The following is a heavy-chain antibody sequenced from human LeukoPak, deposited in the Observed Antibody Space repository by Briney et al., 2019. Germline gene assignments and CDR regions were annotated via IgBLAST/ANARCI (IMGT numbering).Heavy chain of an antibody. CDR2: IYHSGST. CDR3: ARGGYSYGYLY. D-gene: IGHD5-18*01. CDR1: GGSFRGYY. J-gene: IGHJ4*02. V-gene: IGHV4-34*01. Sequence: SETLSLTCAVYGGSFRGYYWSWIRQPPGKGLEWIGSIYHSGSTYYNPSLKSRVTISVDTSKNQFSLKLSSVTAADTAVYYCARGGYSYGYLYWGQGTLVTVSS.